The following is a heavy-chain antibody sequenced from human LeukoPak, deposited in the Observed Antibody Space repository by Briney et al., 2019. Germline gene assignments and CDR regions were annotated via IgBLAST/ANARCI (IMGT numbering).Heavy chain of an antibody. V-gene: IGHV6-1*01. Sequence: SQTLSLTCAISGDTVSNNSAAWNWIRQSPSRGLGWLGRTYYRSKWYNEYAVSVKSRVTINPDTSKNQFSLHLNSVTPEDTAVYYCALSRVGGGYYFDYWGQGTLVTVSS. J-gene: IGHJ4*02. D-gene: IGHD1-26*01. CDR3: ALSRVGGGYYFDY. CDR1: GDTVSNNSAA. CDR2: TYYRSKWYN.